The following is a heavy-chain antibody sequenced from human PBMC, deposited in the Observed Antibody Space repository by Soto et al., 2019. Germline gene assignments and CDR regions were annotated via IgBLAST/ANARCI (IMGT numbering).Heavy chain of an antibody. Sequence: QVQLVESGGGVVQPGRSLRLSCAASGFTFSSYGMHWVRQAPGKGLEWVAVISYDGSNKYYADSVKGRFTISRDNSKNTLYLQMNRLRAEDTAVYYCAGTDTHYDILAGYYRNWGQGILVTVSS. CDR3: AGTDTHYDILAGYYRN. V-gene: IGHV3-30*03. CDR1: GFTFSSYG. D-gene: IGHD3-9*01. CDR2: ISYDGSNK. J-gene: IGHJ4*02.